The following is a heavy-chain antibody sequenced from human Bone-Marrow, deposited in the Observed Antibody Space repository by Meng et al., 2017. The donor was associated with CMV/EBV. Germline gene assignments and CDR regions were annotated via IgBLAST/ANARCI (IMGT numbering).Heavy chain of an antibody. J-gene: IGHJ4*02. CDR3: AKAMFGGFYSSAAY. Sequence: SLKISCAASGFTFDDYAMHWVRQAPGKGLEWVSGISWNSGSIGYADSVKGRFTISRDNAKNSLYLQMNSLRAEDTALYYCAKAMFGGFYSSAAYWGQGTLVTVSS. CDR1: GFTFDDYA. D-gene: IGHD6-25*01. V-gene: IGHV3-9*01. CDR2: ISWNSGSI.